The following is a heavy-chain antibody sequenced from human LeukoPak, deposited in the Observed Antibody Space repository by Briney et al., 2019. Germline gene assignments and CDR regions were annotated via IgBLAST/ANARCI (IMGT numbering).Heavy chain of an antibody. CDR2: IYYSGST. J-gene: IGHJ3*02. V-gene: IGHV4-39*07. Sequence: PSETLSLTCTVSGGSISSSSYYWGWIRQPPGKGLEWIGSIYYSGSTYYNPSLKSRVTISVDTSKNQFSLKLSSVTAADTAVYYCARGSTVTTLMSRLGAFDIWGQGTMVTVSS. D-gene: IGHD4-17*01. CDR1: GGSISSSSYY. CDR3: ARGSTVTTLMSRLGAFDI.